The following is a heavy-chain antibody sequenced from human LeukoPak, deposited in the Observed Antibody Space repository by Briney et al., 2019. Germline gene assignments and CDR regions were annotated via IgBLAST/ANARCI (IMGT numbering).Heavy chain of an antibody. V-gene: IGHV4-59*08. J-gene: IGHJ5*02. D-gene: IGHD6-13*01. Sequence: MASETLSLTCTVSGGSISSYYWSWTRQPPGKGLEWIGYIYYGVSTNYNPSLKSRVTISLDTSKKQISLKVRSVTAADTAIYYCARLLADNWFDPWGQGTLVTVSS. CDR3: ARLLADNWFDP. CDR1: GGSISSYY. CDR2: IYYGVST.